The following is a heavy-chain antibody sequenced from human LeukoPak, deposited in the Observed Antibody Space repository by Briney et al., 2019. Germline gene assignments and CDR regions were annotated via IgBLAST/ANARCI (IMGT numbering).Heavy chain of an antibody. J-gene: IGHJ4*02. Sequence: GASVNVSCKASGGAFSSYAISWVRQAPGQGLEWMGGIIPIFGTANYAQKFQGRVTITTDESTSTAYMELSSLRSEDTAVYYCARGLSDYYDSSGYGYWGQGTLVTVSS. CDR2: IIPIFGTA. CDR3: ARGLSDYYDSSGYGY. D-gene: IGHD3-22*01. CDR1: GGAFSSYA. V-gene: IGHV1-69*05.